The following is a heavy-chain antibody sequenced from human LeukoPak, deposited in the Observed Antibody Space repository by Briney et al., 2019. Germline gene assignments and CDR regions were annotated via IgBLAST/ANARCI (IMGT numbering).Heavy chain of an antibody. Sequence: SETLSLTCAVYGGXFSGYYCSWIRQPPGKGLEWIGEINHSGSTNYNPSLKSRVTISVDTSKNQFSLKLSSVTAADTAVYYCARDRAIFGVVKVVSWFDPWGQGTLVTVSS. CDR1: GGXFSGYY. J-gene: IGHJ5*02. CDR3: ARDRAIFGVVKVVSWFDP. V-gene: IGHV4-34*01. D-gene: IGHD3-3*01. CDR2: INHSGST.